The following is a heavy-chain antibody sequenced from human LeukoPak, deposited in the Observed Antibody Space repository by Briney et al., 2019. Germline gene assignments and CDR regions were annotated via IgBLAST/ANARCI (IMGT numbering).Heavy chain of an antibody. CDR1: GGSISSGSYY. CDR3: ARGGYYGSGNDFRFDP. D-gene: IGHD3-10*01. Sequence: SETLSLTCSVSGGSISSGSYYWSWIRQPPGKGLEWIGYIYYSGSTNYKPSLKSRVTISVDTSKNQFSLKQSSVTAADTAVYYCARGGYYGSGNDFRFDPWGQGTLVTVSS. V-gene: IGHV4-61*01. CDR2: IYYSGST. J-gene: IGHJ5*02.